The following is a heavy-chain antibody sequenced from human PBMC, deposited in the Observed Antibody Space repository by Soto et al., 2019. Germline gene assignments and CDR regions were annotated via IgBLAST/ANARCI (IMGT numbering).Heavy chain of an antibody. CDR2: MSYDGRNK. D-gene: IGHD3-22*01. V-gene: IGHV3-30*18. CDR1: GFTFSSSG. J-gene: IGHJ4*02. CDR3: AKDRYYFDSSGYLAL. Sequence: QVQLVESGGGVVQPGRSRRLSCVGSGFTFSSSGMHWVRQAPGKGLEWLAVMSYDGRNKKPADSVKGRFTISRDNSKNTLYLQMNSLGAEDTAVYYCAKDRYYFDSSGYLALWGQGTLVTVSS.